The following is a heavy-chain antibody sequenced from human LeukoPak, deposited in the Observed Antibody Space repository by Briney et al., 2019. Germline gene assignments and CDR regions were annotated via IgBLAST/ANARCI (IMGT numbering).Heavy chain of an antibody. V-gene: IGHV4-59*01. J-gene: IGHJ4*02. D-gene: IGHD3-10*02. CDR1: GGSISSYY. Sequence: PSETLSLTCTVSGGSISSYYWSWIRQPPGKGLEWIGNIYYSGSTNYNPSLKSRVTISVHTSKNQFSLKLTTVTAADTAVYFCARSPMLFPFNYWGQGTLVTVSS. CDR3: ARSPMLFPFNY. CDR2: IYYSGST.